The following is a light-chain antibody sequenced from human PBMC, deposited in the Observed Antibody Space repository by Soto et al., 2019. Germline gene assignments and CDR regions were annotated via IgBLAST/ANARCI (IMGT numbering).Light chain of an antibody. J-gene: IGKJ4*01. CDR1: QSIRSW. CDR2: NAS. CDR3: QQYDSYSPLT. V-gene: IGKV1-5*03. Sequence: DIQMTQSTSTLSASVGDRVTITCRASQSIRSWLAWYQQKPGKAPKLLIYNASGLESGVPSRFSGSGSGTDFTLTISSLQPDDFATYNCQQYDSYSPLTFGGGTKGEIK.